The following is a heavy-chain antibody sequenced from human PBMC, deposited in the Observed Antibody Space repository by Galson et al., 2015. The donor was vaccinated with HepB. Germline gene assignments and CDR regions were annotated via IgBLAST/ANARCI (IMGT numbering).Heavy chain of an antibody. CDR1: GYTLTELS. CDR3: ATLKSGKEAFDI. V-gene: IGHV1-24*01. Sequence: SVKVSCKVSGYTLTELSMHWVRQAPGKGLEWMGGFDPENGETIYAQKFQGRVTMTEDTSTDTVYMELSSLRSEDTAVYYCATLKSGKEAFDIWGQGTMVTVSS. D-gene: IGHD3-10*01. J-gene: IGHJ3*02. CDR2: FDPENGET.